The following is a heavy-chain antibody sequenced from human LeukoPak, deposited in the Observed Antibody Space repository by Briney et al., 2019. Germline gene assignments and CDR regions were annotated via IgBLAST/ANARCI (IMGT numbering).Heavy chain of an antibody. CDR3: AAGGGNTFNP. J-gene: IGHJ5*02. V-gene: IGHV3-23*01. CDR2: FTGSDGNI. D-gene: IGHD1/OR15-1a*01. CDR1: GFTFNTYN. Sequence: GGTLRLSCAASGFTFNTYNMNWVRHAPGKGLEWVSSFTGSDGNIHYADSVKGRFTLSRDSSKETMYLQMISLRADDTATYYCAAGGGNTFNPWGQGILVTVSS.